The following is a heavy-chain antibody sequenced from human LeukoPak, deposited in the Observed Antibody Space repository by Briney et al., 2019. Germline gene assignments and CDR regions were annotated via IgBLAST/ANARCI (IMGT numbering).Heavy chain of an antibody. CDR3: ARGDTGAPDFDY. CDR1: GFPFSSYS. CDR2: ISSGGGHI. Sequence: GGSLRLSCAASGFPFSSYSMNWVRQAPGKGLEWVSFISSGGGHIFYADSVKGRFTISRDNAKNSLHLQMDSLRAEDTAIYYCARGDTGAPDFDYWGQGTLVTVSA. J-gene: IGHJ4*02. D-gene: IGHD1-14*01. V-gene: IGHV3-21*01.